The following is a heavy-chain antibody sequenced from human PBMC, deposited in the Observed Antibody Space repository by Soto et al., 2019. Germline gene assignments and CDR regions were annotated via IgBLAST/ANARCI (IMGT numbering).Heavy chain of an antibody. CDR2: ISSSSSYI. D-gene: IGHD2-15*01. CDR3: ARNRCSGGSCYPYYYYGMDV. CDR1: GFTFSSYS. Sequence: GGSLRLSCAASGFTFSSYSMNWVRQAPGKGLEWVSSISSSSSYIYYADSVKGRFTISRDNAKNSLYLQMNSLRAEDTAVYYCARNRCSGGSCYPYYYYGMDVWGQGTTVTVSS. J-gene: IGHJ6*02. V-gene: IGHV3-21*01.